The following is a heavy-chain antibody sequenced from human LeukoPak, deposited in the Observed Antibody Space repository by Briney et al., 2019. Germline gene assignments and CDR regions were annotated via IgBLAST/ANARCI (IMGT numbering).Heavy chain of an antibody. CDR1: GFTIRSFA. Sequence: GGSLRLSCAVSGFTIRSFAMHWVRQAPGRGLEWVTFVGLDENDRQYADSVKGRFTISRDNSRNTLSLYMNSLRADDTAVYFCAKEPPGGWSIDLCGRGTLVIVSS. J-gene: IGHJ2*01. D-gene: IGHD3-16*01. CDR2: VGLDENDR. CDR3: AKEPPGGWSIDL. V-gene: IGHV3-30*02.